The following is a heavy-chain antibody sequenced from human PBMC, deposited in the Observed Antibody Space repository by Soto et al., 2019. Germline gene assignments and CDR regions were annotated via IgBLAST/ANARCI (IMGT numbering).Heavy chain of an antibody. J-gene: IGHJ4*02. CDR3: AKNRGRDY. V-gene: IGHV3-21*01. Sequence: GVLRLSCAASGFTFSSYGMNWVRQAPGKGLEWVSSISSDSTYIYYAESVKGRFTISRDNAKNSLYLQMNSLRVEDTAVYYCAKNRGRDYWGQGTLVTVSS. CDR1: GFTFSSYG. CDR2: ISSDSTYI. D-gene: IGHD3-10*01.